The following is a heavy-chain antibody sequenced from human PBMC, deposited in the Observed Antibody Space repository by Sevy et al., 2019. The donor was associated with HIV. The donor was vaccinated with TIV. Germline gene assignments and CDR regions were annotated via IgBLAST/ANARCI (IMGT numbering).Heavy chain of an antibody. CDR1: GFTFSSYA. CDR3: AKVTAMGSSSDY. D-gene: IGHD5-18*01. CDR2: ISGSGGST. J-gene: IGHJ4*02. Sequence: GGSLRLSCAASGFTFSSYAMNWVRQAPGKGLEWVSGISGSGGSTYYADSVKGRFTISRDNSKSTLSLQMNSLRTEDTAIYYYAKVTAMGSSSDYWGQGTLVTVSS. V-gene: IGHV3-23*01.